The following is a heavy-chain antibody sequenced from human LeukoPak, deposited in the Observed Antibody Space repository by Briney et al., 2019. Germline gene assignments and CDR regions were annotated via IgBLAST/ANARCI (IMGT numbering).Heavy chain of an antibody. Sequence: GGSLRLSCAASGFTFSSYSMNWVRQAPGKGLEWVSSISSSSSYIYYADSAKGRFTISRDNAKNSLYLQMNSLRAEDTAVYYCAREGGYNAPDYWGQGTLVTVSS. D-gene: IGHD1-14*01. CDR2: ISSSSSYI. J-gene: IGHJ4*02. CDR1: GFTFSSYS. CDR3: AREGGYNAPDY. V-gene: IGHV3-21*01.